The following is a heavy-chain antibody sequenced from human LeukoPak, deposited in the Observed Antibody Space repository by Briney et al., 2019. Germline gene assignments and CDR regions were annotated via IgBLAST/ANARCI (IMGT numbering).Heavy chain of an antibody. Sequence: GESLKISCKGSGYSFSDYWIGWVRHMPGKGLEWMTIIYPDDSETRYSPSLQGQVTISADKSINTAYLQWSSLKASDTGMYYCARQRGYRMTKDGFDVWGQGTMVTVSS. V-gene: IGHV5-51*01. CDR2: IYPDDSET. D-gene: IGHD2-2*03. J-gene: IGHJ3*01. CDR1: GYSFSDYW. CDR3: ARQRGYRMTKDGFDV.